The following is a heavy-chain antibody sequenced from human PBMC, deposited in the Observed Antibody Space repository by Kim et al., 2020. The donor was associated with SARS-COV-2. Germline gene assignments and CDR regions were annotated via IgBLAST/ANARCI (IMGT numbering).Heavy chain of an antibody. V-gene: IGHV4-34*01. CDR3: ARGRAGVVPSPVLGLGPYYHYHALDV. CDR1: GGSFSGYS. CDR2: INHSGST. J-gene: IGHJ6*02. Sequence: SETLSLTCAVYGGSFSGYSWSWIRQSPGKGLEWLGEINHSGSTKLSPSLKSRLTISADTSKSQFSLRLTSITATDTAVYYCARGRAGVVPSPVLGLGPYYHYHALDVWGRGTPVAVSS. D-gene: IGHD3-3*01.